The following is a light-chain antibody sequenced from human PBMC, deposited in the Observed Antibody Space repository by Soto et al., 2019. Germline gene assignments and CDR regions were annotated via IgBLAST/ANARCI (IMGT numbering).Light chain of an antibody. CDR3: AAWDDSLSKV. Sequence: QLVLTQPPSASGTPGQRVTISCSGSSSNIGSNYVYWYQQLPGTAPKLLVYRNNQRPSGVPDRFSGSKSGTSASLAISGLRYEDEADYYCAAWDDSLSKVFGGGTKLTVL. J-gene: IGLJ3*02. CDR1: SSNIGSNY. CDR2: RNN. V-gene: IGLV1-47*01.